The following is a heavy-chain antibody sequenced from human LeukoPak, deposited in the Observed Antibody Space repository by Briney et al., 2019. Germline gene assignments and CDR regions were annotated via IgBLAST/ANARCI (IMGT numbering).Heavy chain of an antibody. D-gene: IGHD6-13*01. V-gene: IGHV3-21*01. Sequence: GGSLRLSCAVSGFTFSSYSMNWVRQAPGKGLEWVSSISSSSSYRYYADSVKGRFTISRDNAKNSLYLQMNSLRAEDTAVYYCARERGIAAAGTYPLTYWGQGTLVTVSS. CDR2: ISSSSSYR. CDR1: GFTFSSYS. J-gene: IGHJ4*02. CDR3: ARERGIAAAGTYPLTY.